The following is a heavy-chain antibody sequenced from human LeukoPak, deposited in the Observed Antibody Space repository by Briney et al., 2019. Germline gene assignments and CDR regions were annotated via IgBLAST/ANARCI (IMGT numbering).Heavy chain of an antibody. V-gene: IGHV3-23*03. CDR2: IEKDTSRA. J-gene: IGHJ4*02. D-gene: IGHD1-26*01. Sequence: GGSLRLSCGASGFTFSDFAMSWVRLAPGKGLEWVSSIEKDTSRAYYADSVRGRFTVSRDNSKNTLYLQMSSLRVEDTALYYCAKQEGALIQNWCFDHWGLGTLVTVSS. CDR1: GFTFSDFA. CDR3: AKQEGALIQNWCFDH.